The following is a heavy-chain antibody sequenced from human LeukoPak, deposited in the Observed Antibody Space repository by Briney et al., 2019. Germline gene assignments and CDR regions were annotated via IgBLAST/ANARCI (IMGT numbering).Heavy chain of an antibody. CDR2: INTNTGNP. Sequence: ASVKVSCKASGYIFTSYGMNWVRQAPGQGLEWMGWINTNTGNPTYAQGFTGRFVFSLDTSVSTAYLQISSLKAEDTAVYYCAKRSGTYPVDFGYWGQGTLVTVSS. D-gene: IGHD1-26*01. CDR1: GYIFTSYG. V-gene: IGHV7-4-1*02. CDR3: AKRSGTYPVDFGY. J-gene: IGHJ4*02.